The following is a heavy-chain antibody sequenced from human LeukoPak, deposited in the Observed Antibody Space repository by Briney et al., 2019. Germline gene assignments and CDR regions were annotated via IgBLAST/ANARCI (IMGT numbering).Heavy chain of an antibody. J-gene: IGHJ6*02. Sequence: ASVKVSCKASGYAFTDYPFHWVRQAPGQGLEWLGWINAGNGDTKYSQKFQGRVTITRDASASTAYMELSSLRSEDTAVYYCARDPLSDILTGNFHDYGMDVWGQGTTVTVSS. V-gene: IGHV1-3*01. D-gene: IGHD3-9*01. CDR1: GYAFTDYP. CDR2: INAGNGDT. CDR3: ARDPLSDILTGNFHDYGMDV.